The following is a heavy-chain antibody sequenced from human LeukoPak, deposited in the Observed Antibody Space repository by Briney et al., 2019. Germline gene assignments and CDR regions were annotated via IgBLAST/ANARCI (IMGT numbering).Heavy chain of an antibody. J-gene: IGHJ4*02. Sequence: SETLSLTYTVSGGSISSSSYYWGWIRQPPGKGLERIGSIYYSGSTYYNPSLKSRVTISVDTSKNQFSLKLSSVTAADTAVYYCARHAWGSSSWSFFDYWGQGTLVTVSS. CDR3: ARHAWGSSSWSFFDY. CDR1: GGSISSSSYY. CDR2: IYYSGST. V-gene: IGHV4-39*01. D-gene: IGHD6-13*01.